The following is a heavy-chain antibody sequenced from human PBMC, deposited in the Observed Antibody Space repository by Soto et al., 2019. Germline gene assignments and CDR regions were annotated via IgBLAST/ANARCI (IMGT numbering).Heavy chain of an antibody. CDR1: GFTFSSYS. Sequence: GGSLRLSCAASGFTFSSYSMNWVRQAPGKGLEWVSYISSSSSTIYYADPVKGRFTISRDNAKNSLYLQMNSLRAEDTAVYYCARDWDAVLYNWFDPWGQGTLVTVSS. D-gene: IGHD2-8*02. CDR3: ARDWDAVLYNWFDP. J-gene: IGHJ5*02. V-gene: IGHV3-48*01. CDR2: ISSSSSTI.